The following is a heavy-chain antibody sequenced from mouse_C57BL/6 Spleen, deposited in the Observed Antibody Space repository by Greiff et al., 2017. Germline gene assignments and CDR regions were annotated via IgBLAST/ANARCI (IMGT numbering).Heavy chain of an antibody. CDR1: GYTFPSSW. CDR2: INPSNGGT. J-gene: IGHJ4*01. V-gene: IGHV1-53*01. CDR3: TRRDSSGYLDY. D-gene: IGHD3-2*02. Sequence: VQLQQPGTELVKPGASVKLSCKASGYTFPSSWMHWVKQRPGQGLEWIGNINPSNGGTNYNEKFKSKATLTVDKSSSTAYMPLSRLTSEDSAVYYCTRRDSSGYLDYWGQGTSVTVSS.